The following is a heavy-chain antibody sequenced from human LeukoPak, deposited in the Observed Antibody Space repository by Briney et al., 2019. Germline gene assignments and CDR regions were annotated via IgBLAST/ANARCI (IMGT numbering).Heavy chain of an antibody. CDR2: ISGSGGST. CDR1: GFTFSSYA. Sequence: GGSLRLSCAASGFTFSSYAMSWVRQAPGKGLEWVSAISGSGGSTYYANSVKGRFTISRDHSKNTLYLQMNSLRAEDTAVYYCARGKYGSGPYYFDYWGQGTLVTVSS. V-gene: IGHV3-23*01. J-gene: IGHJ4*02. D-gene: IGHD3-10*01. CDR3: ARGKYGSGPYYFDY.